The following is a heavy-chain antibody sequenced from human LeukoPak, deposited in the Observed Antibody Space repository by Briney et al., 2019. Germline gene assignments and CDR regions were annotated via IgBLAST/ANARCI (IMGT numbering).Heavy chain of an antibody. CDR2: INHSGST. CDR3: ARHDSAVGALFI. J-gene: IGHJ4*02. D-gene: IGHD1-26*01. V-gene: IGHV4-34*01. CDR1: GGSFSGYY. Sequence: PSETLSLTCAVYGGSFSGYYWSWIRQPPGKGLEWIGEINHSGSTNYNPSLKSRVTISVDTSKNEFSLKLNSVTAADTAVYYCARHDSAVGALFIWGQGTLVTVSS.